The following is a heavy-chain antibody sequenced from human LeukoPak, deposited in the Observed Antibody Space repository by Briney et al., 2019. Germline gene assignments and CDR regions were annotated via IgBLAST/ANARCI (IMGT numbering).Heavy chain of an antibody. D-gene: IGHD6-6*01. CDR1: GYSFTGYW. CDR2: IYPGDSDT. J-gene: IGHJ3*02. V-gene: IGHV5-51*01. CDR3: ASRSEYSSSSGAFDI. Sequence: GESLKISCKGSGYSFTGYWIGWVRQMPGKGLEWMGIIYPGDSDTRYSPSFQGQVTISADKSISTAYLQWSSLKASDTAMYYCASRSEYSSSSGAFDIWGQGTMVTVSS.